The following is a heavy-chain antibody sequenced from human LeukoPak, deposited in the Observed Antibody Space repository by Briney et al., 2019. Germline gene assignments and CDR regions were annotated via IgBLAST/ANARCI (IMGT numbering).Heavy chain of an antibody. D-gene: IGHD6-13*01. V-gene: IGHV1-2*02. Sequence: GASVKVSCKGSVGTFSRYAISWVRQAPGQGLERMGGIDQNSGGTNYAQKFQRRVTMSRDTSIRADYMELSKVRSDGTAVYFCARGSESSSWYVPWGQGTLVSVSS. CDR1: VGTFSRYA. CDR3: ARGSESSSWYVP. J-gene: IGHJ4*02. CDR2: IDQNSGGT.